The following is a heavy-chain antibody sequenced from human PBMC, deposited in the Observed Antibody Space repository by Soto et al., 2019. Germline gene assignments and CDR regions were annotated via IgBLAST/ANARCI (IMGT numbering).Heavy chain of an antibody. CDR3: ARDIESVTAKHFFYYYATDV. CDR1: GFTFSNYG. V-gene: IGHV1-18*01. J-gene: IGHJ6*04. CDR2: VSANNGHT. D-gene: IGHD2-8*01. Sequence: ASVKVSCKASGFTFSNYGLNWVRQAPGQGLEWMGWVSANNGHTNYAQNLQGRVSMTTDTSTSTAYMELRGLRFDDTAVYYCARDIESVTAKHFFYYYATDVRGKGPTVTVSS.